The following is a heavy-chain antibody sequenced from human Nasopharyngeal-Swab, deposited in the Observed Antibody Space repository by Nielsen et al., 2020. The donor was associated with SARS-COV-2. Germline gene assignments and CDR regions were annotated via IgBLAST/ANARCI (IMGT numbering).Heavy chain of an antibody. CDR3: ARVSWSDYDFWSGYYKSSYYYGMDV. D-gene: IGHD3-3*01. CDR1: GFTFSSYS. J-gene: IGHJ6*02. CDR2: ISSSSSTI. V-gene: IGHV3-48*04. Sequence: GASLKISCAASGFTFSSYSMNWVRQAPGKGLEWVSSISSSSSTIYYADSVKGRFTISRDNAKNSLYLQMNSLRAEDTAVYYCARVSWSDYDFWSGYYKSSYYYGMDVWGQGTTVTVSS.